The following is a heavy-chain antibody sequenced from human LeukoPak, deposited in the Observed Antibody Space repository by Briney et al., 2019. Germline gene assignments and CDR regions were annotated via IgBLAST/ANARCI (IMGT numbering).Heavy chain of an antibody. Sequence: SGTLSLTCAVSGGSISSSNWWSWVRQPPGKGLEWIGEIYHSGSTNYNPSLKSRVTISVDKSKNQFSLKLRTVTAADTAVYYCARNSYGRPRYIDYWGQGTLVTVSS. CDR1: GGSISSSNW. V-gene: IGHV4-4*02. D-gene: IGHD5-18*01. CDR3: ARNSYGRPRYIDY. CDR2: IYHSGST. J-gene: IGHJ4*02.